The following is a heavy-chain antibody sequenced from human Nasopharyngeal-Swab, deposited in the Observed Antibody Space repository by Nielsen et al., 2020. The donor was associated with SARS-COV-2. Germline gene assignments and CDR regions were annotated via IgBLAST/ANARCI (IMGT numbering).Heavy chain of an antibody. CDR1: GFTFSDYW. CDR3: ARDEWNDEFRNYLDH. Sequence: GGSLRLSCAASGFTFSDYWMNWVRQAPGKGPVWVSRIKSDGRDISYADSVKGRFSISRDNARNTLYLQMNSLKTEDTGIYYCARDEWNDEFRNYLDHWGQGILVTVSS. V-gene: IGHV3-74*01. CDR2: IKSDGRDI. D-gene: IGHD1-1*01. J-gene: IGHJ4*02.